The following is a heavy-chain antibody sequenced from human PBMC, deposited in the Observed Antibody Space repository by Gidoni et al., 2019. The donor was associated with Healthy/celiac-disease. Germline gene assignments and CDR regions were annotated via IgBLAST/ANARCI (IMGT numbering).Heavy chain of an antibody. CDR2: IIPILGIA. V-gene: IGHV1-69*04. CDR1: GGTFSSYA. D-gene: IGHD3-22*01. Sequence: QVQLVQSGAEVTKPGSSVKVSCKASGGTFSSYAISWVRQAPGQGLEWMGRIIPILGIANYARKFQGRVTITADKSTSTAYMELSSLRSEDTAVYYCARDSGRGYYYDQPTPGFDYWGQGTLVTVSS. CDR3: ARDSGRGYYYDQPTPGFDY. J-gene: IGHJ4*02.